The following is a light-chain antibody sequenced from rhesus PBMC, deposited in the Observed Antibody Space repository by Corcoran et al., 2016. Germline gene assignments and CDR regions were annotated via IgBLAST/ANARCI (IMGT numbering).Light chain of an antibody. CDR1: QAISSY. CDR2: FAS. V-gene: IGKV1-37*01. J-gene: IGKJ4*01. Sequence: DIQMTQSPSSLSASIGDRVTITCRASQAISSYLAWYQQKPGNAPKPLLYFASTLHYGVPSRFSGSGSRTEFTLTISSLQPEDFATDYCQQYNSDPLTFGGGTKVEIK. CDR3: QQYNSDPLT.